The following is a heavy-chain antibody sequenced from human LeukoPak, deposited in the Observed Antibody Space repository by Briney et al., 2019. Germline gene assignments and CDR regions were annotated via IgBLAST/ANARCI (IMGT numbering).Heavy chain of an antibody. CDR3: ARGANYDFWSGYLNDPYYYYYYGMDV. CDR2: ISAYNGNT. Sequence: ASVKVSCKASGYTLTSYGISWVRQAPGQGLEWMGWISAYNGNTNYAQKLQGRVTMTTDTSTSTAYMELRSLRSDDTAVYYCARGANYDFWSGYLNDPYYYYYYGMDVWGQGTTVTVSS. D-gene: IGHD3-3*01. V-gene: IGHV1-18*01. CDR1: GYTLTSYG. J-gene: IGHJ6*02.